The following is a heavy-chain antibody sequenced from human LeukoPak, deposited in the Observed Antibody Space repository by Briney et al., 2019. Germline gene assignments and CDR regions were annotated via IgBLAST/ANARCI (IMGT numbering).Heavy chain of an antibody. CDR1: GYTFTSYA. V-gene: IGHV7-4-1*02. J-gene: IGHJ6*03. Sequence: ASVKVSCKASGYTFTSYAMNWVRQAPGQGLEWMGWINTNTGNPTYAQGFTGRFVFSLDTSVSTAYLQISSLKAEDTAVYYCARPHHPKTNYYMDVWGKGTTVTVSS. D-gene: IGHD1-14*01. CDR3: ARPHHPKTNYYMDV. CDR2: INTNTGNP.